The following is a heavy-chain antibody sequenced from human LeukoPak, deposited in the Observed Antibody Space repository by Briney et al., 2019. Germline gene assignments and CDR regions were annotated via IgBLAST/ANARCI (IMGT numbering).Heavy chain of an antibody. V-gene: IGHV3-33*01. CDR2: IWYDGSNK. D-gene: IGHD3-22*01. Sequence: QPGRSLRLSCAASGFTFSNYGMHWVRQATGKGLEWVAVIWYDGSNKYYADSVKGRFIISRDNSKNTLYLQMNSLRAEDTAVYYCARDISGYYYFDYWGQGTLVTVSS. CDR3: ARDISGYYYFDY. J-gene: IGHJ4*02. CDR1: GFTFSNYG.